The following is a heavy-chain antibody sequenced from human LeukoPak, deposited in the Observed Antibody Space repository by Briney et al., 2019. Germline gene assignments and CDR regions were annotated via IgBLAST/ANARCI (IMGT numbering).Heavy chain of an antibody. V-gene: IGHV4-34*01. J-gene: IGHJ4*02. Sequence: PSETLSLTCAVYGGSFSGYYWRWIRQPPGKGLEWIGEINHSGSTNYNPSLKSRVTIPVDTSKNQFSLKLSSVTAADTAVYYCASTTAGTGTTHAYWGQGTLVTVSS. CDR2: INHSGST. CDR1: GGSFSGYY. CDR3: ASTTAGTGTTHAY. D-gene: IGHD1-1*01.